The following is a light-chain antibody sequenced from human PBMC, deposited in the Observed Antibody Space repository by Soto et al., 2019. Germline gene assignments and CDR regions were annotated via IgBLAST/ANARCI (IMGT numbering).Light chain of an antibody. Sequence: DIQMTPSPSTLSASVGVRVTITCRASQRISRWLAWYQQKPGKAPKLLIYDASSLESGVPSRFSGSGSGTEFTLTVSSLQPDDLADYYGQQYYSYHMFGQGTKVEVK. CDR3: QQYYSYHM. V-gene: IGKV1-5*01. J-gene: IGKJ1*01. CDR1: QRISRW. CDR2: DAS.